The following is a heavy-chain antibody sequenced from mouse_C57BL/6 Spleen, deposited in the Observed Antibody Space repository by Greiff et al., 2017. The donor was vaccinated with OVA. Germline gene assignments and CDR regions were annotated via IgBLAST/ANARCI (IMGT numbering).Heavy chain of an antibody. V-gene: IGHV1-64*01. D-gene: IGHD1-3*01. CDR2: IHPNSGST. J-gene: IGHJ2*01. Sequence: QVQLQQPGAELVKPGASVKLSCKASGYTFTSYWMHWVKQRPGQGLEWIGMIHPNSGSTNYNEKFKSKATLTVDKSSSTAYMQLSSLTSEDSAVYDCARATGREKLDYWGQGTTLTVSS. CDR1: GYTFTSYW. CDR3: ARATGREKLDY.